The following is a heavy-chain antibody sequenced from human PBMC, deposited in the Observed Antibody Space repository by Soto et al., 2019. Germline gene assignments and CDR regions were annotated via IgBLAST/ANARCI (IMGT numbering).Heavy chain of an antibody. V-gene: IGHV4-34*01. CDR2: VNDSGSP. CDR3: ARGRGDFHY. J-gene: IGHJ4*02. D-gene: IGHD3-16*01. Sequence: QVQLQQWGAGLLKPSETLSLTCTVYGGSFSGYYWARIRQSPGKGLEWIGEVNDSGSPNYTPALKRRVTISLDTSKKQFSLRLSLVTAADTAVYYCARGRGDFHYWGQGTLVTVS. CDR1: GGSFSGYY.